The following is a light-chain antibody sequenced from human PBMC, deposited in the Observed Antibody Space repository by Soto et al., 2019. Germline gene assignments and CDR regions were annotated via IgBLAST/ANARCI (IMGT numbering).Light chain of an antibody. CDR2: DVS. V-gene: IGLV2-14*01. J-gene: IGLJ2*01. Sequence: QSALTQPASVSGSPGQSITISCTGTSSDVGGYNYVSWYQQHQGKAPKLMIYDVSNRPSGVSNRFSGSKSGNTASLTISGLQAVDDAAYSCILYTSSSTLVVFGGGTKLTVL. CDR1: SSDVGGYNY. CDR3: ILYTSSSTLVV.